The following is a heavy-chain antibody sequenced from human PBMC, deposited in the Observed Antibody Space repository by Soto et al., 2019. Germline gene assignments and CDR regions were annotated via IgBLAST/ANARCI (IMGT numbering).Heavy chain of an antibody. CDR1: GYSFTSYW. V-gene: IGHV5-51*01. J-gene: IGHJ6*02. D-gene: IGHD2-2*01. CDR2: IYPGDSDT. CDR3: ARVCSSTSCYQIWTNYYYYGMDV. Sequence: GDSLKISRKGSGYSFTSYWIGRVRQMPGKGLEWMGIIYPGDSDTRYSPSFQGQATTSADKSISTAYLQWSSLKASDTAMYYCARVCSSTSCYQIWTNYYYYGMDVWGQGTTVNVS.